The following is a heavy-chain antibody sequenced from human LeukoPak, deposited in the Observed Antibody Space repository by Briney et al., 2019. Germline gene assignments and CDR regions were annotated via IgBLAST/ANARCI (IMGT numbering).Heavy chain of an antibody. V-gene: IGHV3-7*03. CDR1: GFTFSSCS. CDR2: IKEDGSEK. J-gene: IGHJ4*02. Sequence: GGSLRLSCAASGFTFSSCSMSWVRQAPGRGLEWVANIKEDGSEKHYSDSVKGRFTISRDNAKNSLYLEVNSLRAEDTATYYCARYHNLDYWGQGTLVTVSS. D-gene: IGHD1-14*01. CDR3: ARYHNLDY.